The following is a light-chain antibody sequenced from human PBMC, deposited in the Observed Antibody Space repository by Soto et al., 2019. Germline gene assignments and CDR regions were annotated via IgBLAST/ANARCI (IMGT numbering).Light chain of an antibody. Sequence: DIQMTQSPSSLSASVGDRVTITCRASQSISSYLNWYQQKPGKAPKLLIYAASSLQSGVPSRFSGSGSGTDFTLTINGLLPEDVATYYCQKYDRAPFTFGPGTKVDFK. J-gene: IGKJ3*01. CDR1: QSISSY. CDR3: QKYDRAPFT. CDR2: AAS. V-gene: IGKV1-39*01.